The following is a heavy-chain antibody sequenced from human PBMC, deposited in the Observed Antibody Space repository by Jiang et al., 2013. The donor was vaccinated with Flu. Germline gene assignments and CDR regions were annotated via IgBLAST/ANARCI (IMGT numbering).Heavy chain of an antibody. CDR3: ARLRDCTNGVCSYYFDY. J-gene: IGHJ4*02. CDR1: EYDFSNHW. D-gene: IGHD2-8*01. CDR2: SILMTLTP. V-gene: IGHV5-51*01. Sequence: LRIACQGPEYDFSNHWIGWVRQVPGKGLEWMGSSILMTLTPDTARFRGQVTISADKSIRTAYLQWSSLKASDTAIYYCARLRDCTNGVCSYYFDYWGQGTLVTVSS.